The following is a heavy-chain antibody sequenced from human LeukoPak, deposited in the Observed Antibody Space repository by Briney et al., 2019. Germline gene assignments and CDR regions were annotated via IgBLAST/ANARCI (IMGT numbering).Heavy chain of an antibody. CDR3: STYFFDY. Sequence: GGSLRLSCAASGFTFSNYTMSWVRQAPGKGLEWVSSISYSSTYIYYADSVKGRFTISRDDAKNSLYLQMNSLRAEDTAVYYCSTYFFDYWGQGTLVTASS. J-gene: IGHJ4*02. CDR2: ISYSSTYI. V-gene: IGHV3-21*01. CDR1: GFTFSNYT. D-gene: IGHD2/OR15-2a*01.